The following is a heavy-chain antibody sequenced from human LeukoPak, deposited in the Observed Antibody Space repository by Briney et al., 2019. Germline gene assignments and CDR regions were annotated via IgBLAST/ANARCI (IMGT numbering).Heavy chain of an antibody. V-gene: IGHV4-34*01. Sequence: SETLSLTCAVYGGSFSGYYWSWIRQPPGKGLEWIGEINHSGSTNYNPSLKSRVTISVDTSKNQFSLKLSSVTAADTAVYYCARVPPEGPGFDYWGQGTLVTVSS. J-gene: IGHJ4*02. CDR2: INHSGST. CDR1: GGSFSGYY. CDR3: ARVPPEGPGFDY.